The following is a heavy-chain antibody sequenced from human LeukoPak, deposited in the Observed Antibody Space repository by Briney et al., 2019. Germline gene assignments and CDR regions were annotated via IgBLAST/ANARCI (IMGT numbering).Heavy chain of an antibody. D-gene: IGHD3-16*01. CDR3: ARDGGRWGCFDY. CDR2: IYTSGST. Sequence: SQTLSLTCTVSGGSISSGSYYWSWIRQPAGKGLEWIGRIYTSGSTNYNPSLKSRVTISVDTSKNQFSLKLSSVTAADTAVYYCARDGGRWGCFDYWGQGTLVTVSS. J-gene: IGHJ4*02. V-gene: IGHV4-61*02. CDR1: GGSISSGSYY.